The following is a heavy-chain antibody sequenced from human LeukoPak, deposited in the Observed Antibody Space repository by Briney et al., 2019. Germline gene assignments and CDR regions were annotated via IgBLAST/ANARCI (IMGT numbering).Heavy chain of an antibody. J-gene: IGHJ6*02. V-gene: IGHV3-21*01. CDR1: GFTFSSYW. CDR3: AREEVVAATFYYYYGMDV. Sequence: GGSLRLSCAASGFTFSSYWMHWVRQAPGEGLEWVSSISSSSSYIYYADSVKGRFTISRDNAKNSLYLQMNSLRAEDTAVYYCAREEVVAATFYYYYGMDVWGQGTTVTVSS. CDR2: ISSSSSYI. D-gene: IGHD2-15*01.